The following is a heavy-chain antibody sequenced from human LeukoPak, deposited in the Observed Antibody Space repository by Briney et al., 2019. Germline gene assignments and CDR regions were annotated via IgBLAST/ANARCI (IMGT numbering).Heavy chain of an antibody. CDR2: IYHSGST. D-gene: IGHD3-10*01. CDR3: AGVGMVRGVIPHMDV. J-gene: IGHJ6*03. CDR1: GYSISSGYY. V-gene: IGHV4-38-2*02. Sequence: SETLSLTCTVSGYSISSGYYWGWIRQPPGKGLEWIGSIYHSGSTYYNPSLKSRVTISVDTSKNQFSLKLSSVTAADTAVYYCAGVGMVRGVIPHMDVWGKGTTVTVSS.